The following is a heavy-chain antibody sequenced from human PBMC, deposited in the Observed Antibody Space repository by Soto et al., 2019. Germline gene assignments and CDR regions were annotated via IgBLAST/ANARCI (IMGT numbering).Heavy chain of an antibody. V-gene: IGHV3-21*01. CDR1: GFTFSSYS. CDR3: ARSPTTVTTCFDY. CDR2: ISSSSSYI. Sequence: EVQLVESGGGLVKPGGSLRLSCAASGFTFSSYSMNWVRQAPGKGLEWVSSISSSSSYIYYADSVKGRFTISRDNAKNSLYLQMNSLRAEDTAVYYCARSPTTVTTCFDYWGQGTLVTASS. D-gene: IGHD4-17*01. J-gene: IGHJ4*02.